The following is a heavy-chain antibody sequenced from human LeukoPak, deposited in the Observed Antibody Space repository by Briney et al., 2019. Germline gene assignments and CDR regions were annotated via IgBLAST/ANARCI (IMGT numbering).Heavy chain of an antibody. J-gene: IGHJ6*02. CDR2: ISGDGGST. CDR3: AKSTMVTRFPYGMDV. V-gene: IGHV3-43*02. Sequence: GVSLRLSCAASGFTFDDYAMHWVRQAPGKGLEWVSLISGDGGSTYYADSVKGRFTISRDNSKNSLYLQMNSLRTEDTALYYCAKSTMVTRFPYGMDVWGQGTTVTVSS. CDR1: GFTFDDYA. D-gene: IGHD2-21*02.